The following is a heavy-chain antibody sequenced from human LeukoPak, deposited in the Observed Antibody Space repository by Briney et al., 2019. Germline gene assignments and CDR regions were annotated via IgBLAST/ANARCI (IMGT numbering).Heavy chain of an antibody. Sequence: PSETLSLTCTVSGGSVSSGSYYWSWIRQPPGKGLEWIGYTYHSGSTNYNPSLKSRVTISVDTSKNQFSLRLSSVTAADTAVYYCARFVDDYSNWFDPWGREPWSPSPQ. V-gene: IGHV4-61*01. CDR1: GGSVSSGSYY. D-gene: IGHD4-11*01. J-gene: IGHJ5*02. CDR3: ARFVDDYSNWFDP. CDR2: TYHSGST.